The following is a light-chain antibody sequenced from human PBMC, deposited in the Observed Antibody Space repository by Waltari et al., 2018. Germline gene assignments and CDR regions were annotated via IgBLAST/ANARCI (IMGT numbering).Light chain of an antibody. V-gene: IGLV7-46*01. Sequence: QAVVTQEPSLTVSPGGTVTLTCASSTGPVTRGHYPYWFQQKPGQAPRTLIYATSNKHAWPPVRFSGSLRGGKAALTLSGAQPEDEADYYCLISFGGAEEIFGGGTKLTVL. CDR1: TGPVTRGHY. J-gene: IGLJ2*01. CDR3: LISFGGAEEI. CDR2: ATS.